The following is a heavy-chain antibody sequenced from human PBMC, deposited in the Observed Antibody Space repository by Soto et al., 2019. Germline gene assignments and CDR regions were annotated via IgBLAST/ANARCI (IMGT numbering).Heavy chain of an antibody. Sequence: GGSLRLSCAASGFTFSSYAMHWVRQAPGKGLEWVAVISYDGSNKYYADSVKGRFTISRDNSKNTLYLQMNSLRAEDTAVYYCARDRGYSSSWTPYYYYGMDVWGQGTKVTVSS. CDR3: ARDRGYSSSWTPYYYYGMDV. J-gene: IGHJ6*02. CDR1: GFTFSSYA. V-gene: IGHV3-30-3*01. CDR2: ISYDGSNK. D-gene: IGHD6-13*01.